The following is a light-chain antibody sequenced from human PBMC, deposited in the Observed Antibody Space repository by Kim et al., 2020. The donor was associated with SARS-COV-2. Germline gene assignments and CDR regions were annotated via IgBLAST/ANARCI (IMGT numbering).Light chain of an antibody. J-gene: IGLJ1*01. Sequence: SYELTQPPSVSVSPGQTASITCSGDKLGDKYACWYQQKPGQSPVLVIYQDNKRPSGIPERFSGSNSGNTATLTISGTHAMDEADYYCQAWDSSTYVFRTG. CDR1: KLGDKY. CDR3: QAWDSSTYV. CDR2: QDN. V-gene: IGLV3-1*01.